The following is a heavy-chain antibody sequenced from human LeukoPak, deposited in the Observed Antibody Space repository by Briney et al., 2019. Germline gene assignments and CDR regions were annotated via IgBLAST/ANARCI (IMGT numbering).Heavy chain of an antibody. J-gene: IGHJ1*01. D-gene: IGHD1-7*01. CDR3: TRVFEPFWDYEYFQH. V-gene: IGHV3-49*04. Sequence: TGGSLRLSCAASGFTFSRYWMSWVRQAPGKGLEWVGFIRSKAYGGTTEFAASVKGRFTISSDDSKSIDYLQMNNLKTEDTAVYYCTRVFEPFWDYEYFQHWGQGTLVTVSS. CDR1: GFTFSRYW. CDR2: IRSKAYGGTT.